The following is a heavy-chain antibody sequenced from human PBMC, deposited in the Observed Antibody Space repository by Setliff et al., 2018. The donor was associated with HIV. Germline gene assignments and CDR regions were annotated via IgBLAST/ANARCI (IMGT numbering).Heavy chain of an antibody. CDR2: IIPIIRSA. CDR1: GVTFTTYS. J-gene: IGHJ5*02. D-gene: IGHD3-3*01. V-gene: IGHV1-69*06. CDR3: ARDIPHDYTFWSGSTRFDP. Sequence: KVSCKTSGVTFTTYSITWVRQAPGQGLEWMGGIIPIIRSAKYAQKFQGRVTITADKSTSTAYMELSNLRSEDTAVYYCARDIPHDYTFWSGSTRFDPWGQGTLVTISS.